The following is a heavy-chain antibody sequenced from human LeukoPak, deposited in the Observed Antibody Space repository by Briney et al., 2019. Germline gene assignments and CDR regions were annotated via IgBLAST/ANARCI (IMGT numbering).Heavy chain of an antibody. CDR1: GFTFSDYY. CDR2: ISSGSYHT. Sequence: GGSLRLSCAASGFTFSDYYMSWIRQPPGKGLEWVSDISSGSYHTNYADSVKGRFTISRDNAKNSLYLQMNSLRAEDTAVYYCARADYSNHRDDYWGQGTLVTVSS. J-gene: IGHJ4*02. V-gene: IGHV3-11*06. CDR3: ARADYSNHRDDY. D-gene: IGHD4-11*01.